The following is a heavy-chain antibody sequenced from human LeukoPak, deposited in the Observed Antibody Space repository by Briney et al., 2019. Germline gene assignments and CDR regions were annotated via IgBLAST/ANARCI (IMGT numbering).Heavy chain of an antibody. CDR1: GYTFTSYG. CDR3: ASGYSYGYEGYNWFDP. D-gene: IGHD5-18*01. J-gene: IGHJ5*02. CDR2: ISAYNGNT. V-gene: IGHV1-18*01. Sequence: ASVKVSCKASGYTFTSYGISWVRQAPGQGLEWMGWISAYNGNTNYAQKLQGRVTMNTDTSTSTAYMELRSLRSDDTAVYYCASGYSYGYEGYNWFDPWGQGTLVTVSS.